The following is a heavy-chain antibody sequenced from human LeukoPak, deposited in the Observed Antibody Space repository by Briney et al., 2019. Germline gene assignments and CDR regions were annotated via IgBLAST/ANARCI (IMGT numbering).Heavy chain of an antibody. Sequence: PSETLSLTCTVSGGSISSGGYYWSWLRQHPGKGLEWIGYIYYSGSTYYNPSLKSRVTISVDTSKNQFSLKLSSVTAADTAVYYCASYAAARDYWYFDLWGRGTLVTVSS. CDR3: ASYAAARDYWYFDL. J-gene: IGHJ2*01. D-gene: IGHD2-2*01. V-gene: IGHV4-31*03. CDR1: GGSISSGGYY. CDR2: IYYSGST.